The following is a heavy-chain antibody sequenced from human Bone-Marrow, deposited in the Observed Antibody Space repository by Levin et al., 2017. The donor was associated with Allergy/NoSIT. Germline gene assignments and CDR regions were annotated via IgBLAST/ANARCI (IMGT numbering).Heavy chain of an antibody. V-gene: IGHV3-33*01. CDR2: IWADGTKK. J-gene: IGHJ3*01. CDR3: ARDPIRYDFVWRNYRDGDLMSFDF. D-gene: IGHD3-16*02. CDR1: GFSFSNYA. Sequence: QTGGSLRLSCTASGFSFSNYAMHWVRQAPGKGLEWVAIIWADGTKKYYAASVRGRFTVSRDYSRSTVYLQMNRLGVEDTALYYCARDPIRYDFVWRNYRDGDLMSFDFWGQGTGVTVSS.